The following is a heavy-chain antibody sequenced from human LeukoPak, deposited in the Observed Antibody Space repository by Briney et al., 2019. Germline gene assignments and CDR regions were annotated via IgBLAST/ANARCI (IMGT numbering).Heavy chain of an antibody. CDR1: GGSISSYS. CDR2: VYHSGSI. D-gene: IGHD5-12*01. Sequence: PSETLSLTCTVSGGSISSYSWNWIRQSPGKGLEWIGRVYHSGSINYNPSLKSRVTISVDTSKNQFSLNLSSVTAADAAVYYCVSSYGGYVVDYWGQGTLVIVSS. J-gene: IGHJ4*02. CDR3: VSSYGGYVVDY. V-gene: IGHV4-59*01.